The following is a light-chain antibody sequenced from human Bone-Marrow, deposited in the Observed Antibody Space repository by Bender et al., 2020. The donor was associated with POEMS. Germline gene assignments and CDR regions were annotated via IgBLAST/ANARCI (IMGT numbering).Light chain of an antibody. CDR1: SNYNL. CDR3: CSSGDSRSWV. Sequence: QSALTQPASVSGSPGQSVTISCTGTSNYNLVSWYQQHPDKAPKLLISEATKRPSGVSDRFSGSKSGNTASLTISGLQADDVAGYYCCSSGDSRSWVFGGGTRLTVL. V-gene: IGLV2-23*01. CDR2: EAT. J-gene: IGLJ3*02.